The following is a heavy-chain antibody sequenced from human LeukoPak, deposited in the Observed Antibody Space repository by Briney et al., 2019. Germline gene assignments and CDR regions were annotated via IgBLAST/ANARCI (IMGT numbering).Heavy chain of an antibody. Sequence: SETLSLTCAVYGGSFSGYYWSWIRQPPGKGLEWIGEINHSGSTNYNPSLKSRVTISVDTSKNQFSLKLSSVTAADTAVYYCASTSTYYDFWSGYYPDAFDIWGQGTMVTVSS. CDR3: ASTSTYYDFWSGYYPDAFDI. CDR2: INHSGST. CDR1: GGSFSGYY. J-gene: IGHJ3*02. V-gene: IGHV4-34*01. D-gene: IGHD3-3*01.